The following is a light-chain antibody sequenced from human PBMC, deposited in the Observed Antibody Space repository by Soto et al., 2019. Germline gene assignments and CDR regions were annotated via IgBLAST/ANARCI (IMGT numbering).Light chain of an antibody. CDR1: SSNVGGYNY. J-gene: IGLJ1*01. Sequence: QSVLTQPRSVSGSPGQSVTISCTGTSSNVGGYNYVSWYQQHPGKAPKLMISDVTNRPSGVPDRFSGSMSGNTASLTISGLQPEDEADYYCCSYAGTYIHYVFGSGTKVTVL. V-gene: IGLV2-11*01. CDR3: CSYAGTYIHYV. CDR2: DVT.